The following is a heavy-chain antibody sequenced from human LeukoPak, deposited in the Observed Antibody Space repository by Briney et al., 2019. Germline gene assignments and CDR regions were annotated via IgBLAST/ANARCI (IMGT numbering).Heavy chain of an antibody. V-gene: IGHV4-39*01. J-gene: IGHJ3*02. CDR1: GGSISSNSYY. CDR2: IYYSGST. Sequence: SETLSLTCTVSGGSISSNSYYWGWIRQPPGKGLEWIGSIYYSGSTYYNPSLKSRVTISVDTSKNQFSLKLSSVTAADTAVYYCARFAGSVVPAAIHDAFDIWGQGTMVTVSS. CDR3: ARFAGSVVPAAIHDAFDI. D-gene: IGHD2-2*02.